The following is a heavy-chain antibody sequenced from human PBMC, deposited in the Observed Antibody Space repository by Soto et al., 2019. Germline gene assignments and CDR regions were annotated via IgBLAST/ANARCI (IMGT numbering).Heavy chain of an antibody. D-gene: IGHD6-19*01. CDR2: IYYSGNT. J-gene: IGHJ4*02. CDR3: ARLRSGPDNGWYWAFDY. Sequence: SETLSLTCTVSGDSISSGDYYWSWIRQPPGKGLEWIGCIYYSGNTYYNPSLKRRFSISVDTSKNQFSLKLNSVTAADTAVYFCARLRSGPDNGWYWAFDYWGRGTLVTVSS. CDR1: GDSISSGDYY. V-gene: IGHV4-30-4*01.